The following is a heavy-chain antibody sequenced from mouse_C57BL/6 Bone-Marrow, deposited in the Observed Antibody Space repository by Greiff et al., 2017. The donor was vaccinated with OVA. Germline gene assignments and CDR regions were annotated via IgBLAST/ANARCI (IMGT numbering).Heavy chain of an antibody. J-gene: IGHJ3*01. Sequence: EVMLVESGGGLVQPGGSMKLSCVASGFTFSNYWMNWVRQSPEKGLEWVAQIRLKSDNYATHYAESVKGRFTISRDDSKSSVYLQMNNLRAEDTGIYYCTDGMGRPLFAYWGQGTLVTVSA. CDR1: GFTFSNYW. CDR2: IRLKSDNYAT. V-gene: IGHV6-3*01. CDR3: TDGMGRPLFAY.